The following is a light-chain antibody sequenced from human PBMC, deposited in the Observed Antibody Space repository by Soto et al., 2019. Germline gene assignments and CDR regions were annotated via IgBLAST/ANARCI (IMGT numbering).Light chain of an antibody. J-gene: IGKJ4*01. CDR1: QSVSSN. Sequence: EIVMTQSPATLSVSPGERATLSCRASQSVSSNLPWYQQKPGQAPRLLIYGASTRATGIPARFSGSGSGTEFTLTISSLQSEDFAVYYCQQYNNWPPKTFGGGTKVEIK. CDR3: QQYNNWPPKT. CDR2: GAS. V-gene: IGKV3-15*01.